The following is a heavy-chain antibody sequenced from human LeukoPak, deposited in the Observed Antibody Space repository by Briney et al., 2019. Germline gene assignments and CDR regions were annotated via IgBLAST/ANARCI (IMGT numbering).Heavy chain of an antibody. CDR2: IQYDGSHK. V-gene: IGHV3-30*02. Sequence: GGSLRLSCAASGFTFSSYGMHWVRQAPGKGLQWMAFIQYDGSHKYYSDSVKGRFTLSRDNPKNTLNLQMNSLRAEDTAMYYCVKGSVAGTTRFNWLDAWGQGTLVTVFS. J-gene: IGHJ5*02. D-gene: IGHD6-19*01. CDR1: GFTFSSYG. CDR3: VKGSVAGTTRFNWLDA.